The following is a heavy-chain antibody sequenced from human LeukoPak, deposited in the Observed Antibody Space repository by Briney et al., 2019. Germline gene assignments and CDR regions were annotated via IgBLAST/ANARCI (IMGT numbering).Heavy chain of an antibody. CDR1: GFTFSSYS. CDR2: ISSSSSYI. Sequence: GGSLRLSCAASGFTFSSYSMNWVRKAPGKGLEWVSSISSSSSYIYYADSVKGRFTISRDNAKNSLYLQMNSLRAEDTAVYYCARGLYSSSWYVDYWGQGTLVTVSS. V-gene: IGHV3-21*01. D-gene: IGHD6-13*01. J-gene: IGHJ4*02. CDR3: ARGLYSSSWYVDY.